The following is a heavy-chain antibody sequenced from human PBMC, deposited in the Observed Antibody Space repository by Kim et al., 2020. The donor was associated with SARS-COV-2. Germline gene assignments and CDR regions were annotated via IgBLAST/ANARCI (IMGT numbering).Heavy chain of an antibody. Sequence: YSPSFQGQVTISAGKSISTAYLQWSSLKASDTAMYYCARGPDYGDLPMAWWGQGTLVTVSS. V-gene: IGHV5-51*01. CDR3: ARGPDYGDLPMAW. J-gene: IGHJ4*02. D-gene: IGHD4-17*01.